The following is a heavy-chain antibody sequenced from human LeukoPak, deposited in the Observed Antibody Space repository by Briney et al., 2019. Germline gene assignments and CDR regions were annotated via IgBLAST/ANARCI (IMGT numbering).Heavy chain of an antibody. CDR3: ARDRSYDFWSGYSTPDY. V-gene: IGHV3-33*01. CDR2: IWYDGSDK. D-gene: IGHD3-3*01. J-gene: IGHJ4*02. CDR1: GFTFSSYG. Sequence: TGGSLRLSCAASGFTFSSYGMHWVRQAPGKGLEWVAVIWYDGSDKYYADSVKGRFTISRDNSKNTLYLQMNSLRAEDTAVYYCARDRSYDFWSGYSTPDYWGQGTLVTVSS.